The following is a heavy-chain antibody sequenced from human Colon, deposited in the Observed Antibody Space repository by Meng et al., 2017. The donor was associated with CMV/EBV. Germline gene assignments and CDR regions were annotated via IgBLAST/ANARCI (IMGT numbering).Heavy chain of an antibody. CDR1: GFSFTTDKAG. V-gene: IGHV2-5*02. Sequence: ITLKDSGPTLVKPPQTLTVTCTCSGFSFTTDKAGVGWIRHPPGKALEWLALIYWDDDTRYSPSLKTRLTITRDTSKNQVILSMTNMDPADTATYYCVHRSYSGQDDYWGQGALVTVSS. CDR3: VHRSYSGQDDY. CDR2: IYWDDDT. J-gene: IGHJ4*02. D-gene: IGHD5-12*01.